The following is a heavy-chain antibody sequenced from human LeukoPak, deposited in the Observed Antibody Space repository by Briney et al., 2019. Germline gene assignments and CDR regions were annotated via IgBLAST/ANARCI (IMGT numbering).Heavy chain of an antibody. J-gene: IGHJ4*02. D-gene: IGHD2-15*01. CDR1: GFTVSSNS. CDR3: AREYCSGGSCYRRQYYFDY. Sequence: GGSLRLSCAVSGFTVSSNSMSWVRQAPGKGLEWVSILYSGGGTDYADSVKGRFTISRDNSKNTLYLGMNSLRVEDTAVYYCAREYCSGGSCYRRQYYFDYWGQGTLVTVSS. V-gene: IGHV3-53*01. CDR2: LYSGGGT.